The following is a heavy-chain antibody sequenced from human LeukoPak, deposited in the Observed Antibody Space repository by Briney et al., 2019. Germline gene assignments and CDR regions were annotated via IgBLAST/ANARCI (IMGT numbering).Heavy chain of an antibody. Sequence: GGSLRLSCAASGFSFSNYAMSWVRQAPGKGLEWVSAISGGGGTTYYTDPVKGRFTISRDNSKNTLYLQMNSLRAEDTAVYYCAKDLSGGYDYFDYWGQGTLVTVSS. CDR2: ISGGGGTT. D-gene: IGHD5-12*01. CDR1: GFSFSNYA. J-gene: IGHJ4*02. CDR3: AKDLSGGYDYFDY. V-gene: IGHV3-23*01.